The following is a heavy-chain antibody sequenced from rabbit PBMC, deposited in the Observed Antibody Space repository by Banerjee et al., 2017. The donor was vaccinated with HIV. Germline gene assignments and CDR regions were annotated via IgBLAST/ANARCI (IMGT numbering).Heavy chain of an antibody. Sequence: QEQLEEFGGGLVKPEGSLTLTCKASGFSFSNRYEMCWVRQAPGKGLEWIACINTSSGNTVYASWAKGRFTISKTSSTTVTLQMTSLTAADTATYFCARDLAGAIGWNFNLWGPGTLVTVS. D-gene: IGHD4-1*01. V-gene: IGHV1S45*01. J-gene: IGHJ4*01. CDR1: GFSFSNRYE. CDR2: INTSSGNT. CDR3: ARDLAGAIGWNFNL.